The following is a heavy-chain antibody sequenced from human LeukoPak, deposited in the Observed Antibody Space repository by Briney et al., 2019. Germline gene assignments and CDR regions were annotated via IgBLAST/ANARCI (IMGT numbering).Heavy chain of an antibody. J-gene: IGHJ4*02. D-gene: IGHD3-10*01. Sequence: SETLSLTCTVSGPSISSYYWSWIRHPPGKGLEWIAYLFYSGSTDYNPSLESRVTISVDTSKNQFSLKLRSVTAAGTAVYYCATVAVIRGVTYFDYWGQGTLVTVSS. CDR2: LFYSGST. CDR1: GPSISSYY. CDR3: ATVAVIRGVTYFDY. V-gene: IGHV4-59*01.